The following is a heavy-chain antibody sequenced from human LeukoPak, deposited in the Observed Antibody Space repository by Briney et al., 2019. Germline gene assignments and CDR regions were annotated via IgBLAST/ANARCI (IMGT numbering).Heavy chain of an antibody. J-gene: IGHJ4*02. D-gene: IGHD2-15*01. V-gene: IGHV7-4-1*02. Sequence: ASVKVSCKASGYTFTSYGISWVRQAPGQGLEWMGWINTNTGNPTSAQGFTGRFVFSLDTSVSTAYLQISSLKAEDTAVYYCARAENIVVVVAAGYWGQGTLVTVSS. CDR1: GYTFTSYG. CDR2: INTNTGNP. CDR3: ARAENIVVVVAAGY.